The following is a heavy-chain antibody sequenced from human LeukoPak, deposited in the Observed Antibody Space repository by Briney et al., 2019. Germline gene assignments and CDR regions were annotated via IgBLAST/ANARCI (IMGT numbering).Heavy chain of an antibody. Sequence: GGSLRLSCAASGFTFSSYSMNWVRQAPGKGLEWVSSISSSSSYIYYADSVKGRFTISRDNAKNSLYPQMNSLRAEDTAVYYCARGGNSGYDSTYLDLDYWGQGTLVTVSS. V-gene: IGHV3-21*01. D-gene: IGHD5-12*01. CDR2: ISSSSSYI. J-gene: IGHJ4*02. CDR3: ARGGNSGYDSTYLDLDY. CDR1: GFTFSSYS.